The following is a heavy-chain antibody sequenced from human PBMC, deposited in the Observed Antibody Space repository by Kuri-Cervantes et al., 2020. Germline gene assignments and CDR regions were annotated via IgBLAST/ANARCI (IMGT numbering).Heavy chain of an antibody. Sequence: SETLSLTCAVSGGSISSSSYYWGWIRQPPGKGLEWIGSIYYSGSTYYNPSLKSRVTISVDTSKNQFSLKLSSVTAADTAVYYCARLPIQDGGYFDYWGQGTLVTVSS. V-gene: IGHV4-39*01. D-gene: IGHD3-16*01. CDR2: IYYSGST. CDR3: ARLPIQDGGYFDY. J-gene: IGHJ4*02. CDR1: GGSISSSSYY.